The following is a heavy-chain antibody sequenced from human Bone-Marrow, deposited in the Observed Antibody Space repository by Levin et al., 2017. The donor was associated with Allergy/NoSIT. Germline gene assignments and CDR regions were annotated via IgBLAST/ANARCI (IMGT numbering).Heavy chain of an antibody. Sequence: SETLSLTCTVSGDSVTSGGHYWSWVRQHPGKGLEWIGYIHYSGTPYYNPSLKSRASIAVDTSENHFSLNLHSVTAADTAVYYCARDWGKLGKGWALSGMDVWGQGATVIVSS. CDR2: IHYSGTP. D-gene: IGHD7-27*01. V-gene: IGHV4-31*03. CDR1: GDSVTSGGHY. J-gene: IGHJ6*02. CDR3: ARDWGKLGKGWALSGMDV.